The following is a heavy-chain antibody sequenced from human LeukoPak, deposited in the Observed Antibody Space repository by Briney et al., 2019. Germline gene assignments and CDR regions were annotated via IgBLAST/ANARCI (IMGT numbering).Heavy chain of an antibody. V-gene: IGHV2-5*01. CDR3: AHKALVAATFDY. CDR1: GFSLSAYGEA. Sequence: ESGPTLVKPTQTLTLTCSFSGFSLSAYGEAVGWIRQPPGKALEWLAVIKWNDDNHYSPSLESRLTVTKDTSTNQVVLTMTNMDPLDTAAYYCAHKALVAATFDYWGQGTLVTVSS. D-gene: IGHD1-26*01. CDR2: IKWNDDN. J-gene: IGHJ4*02.